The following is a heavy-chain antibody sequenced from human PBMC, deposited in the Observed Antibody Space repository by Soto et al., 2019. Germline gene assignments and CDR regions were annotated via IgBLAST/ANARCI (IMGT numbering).Heavy chain of an antibody. CDR1: GFIFENFG. CDR3: AKNQGVELVPLATVDWFDP. Sequence: GSVRLSCAASGFIFENFGMSWVRQAPGKGLEWISSISGSGFKKYYADSVKGRFTISRDNSKSTVYLELNNLSAEDTAVYHCAKNQGVELVPLATVDWFDPWGQGSVVTVSS. CDR2: ISGSGFKK. D-gene: IGHD1-26*01. V-gene: IGHV3-23*01. J-gene: IGHJ5*02.